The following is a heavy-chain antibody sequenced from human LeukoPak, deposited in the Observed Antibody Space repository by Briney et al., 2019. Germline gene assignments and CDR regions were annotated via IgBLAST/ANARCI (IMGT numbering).Heavy chain of an antibody. Sequence: ASVKVSCKASGYIFTNYAMNWVRQAPGQGLEWMGIINPSGGSTSYAQKFQGRVTMTRDTSTSTVYMELSSLRSEDTAVYYCARDEGGIRFDPWGQGTLVTVSS. J-gene: IGHJ5*02. CDR3: ARDEGGIRFDP. V-gene: IGHV1-46*01. D-gene: IGHD5-18*01. CDR1: GYIFTNYA. CDR2: INPSGGST.